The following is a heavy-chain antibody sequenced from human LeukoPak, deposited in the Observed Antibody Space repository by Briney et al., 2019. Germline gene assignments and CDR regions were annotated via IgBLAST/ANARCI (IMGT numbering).Heavy chain of an antibody. CDR2: IYYSGST. D-gene: IGHD3-22*01. CDR1: GGSISNKY. CDR3: ASMKTYYYDSSGYYYWFDP. J-gene: IGHJ5*02. Sequence: SETLSLTCTVSGGSISNKYWSWIRQPPGKGLEWIGYIYYSGSTNYNPSLKSRVTILVDTSKNQFSLKLSSVTAADTAVYYCASMKTYYYDSSGYYYWFDPWGQGTLVTVSS. V-gene: IGHV4-59*01.